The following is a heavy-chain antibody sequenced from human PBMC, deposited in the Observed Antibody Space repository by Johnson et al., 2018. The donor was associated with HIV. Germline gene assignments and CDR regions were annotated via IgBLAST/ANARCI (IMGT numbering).Heavy chain of an antibody. J-gene: IGHJ3*02. CDR2: ISYDGRNK. Sequence: QVQLVESGGGVVQPGRSLRLSCAASGFTFSSYAMHWVRQAPGKGLEWVAVISYDGRNKYYADSVKGRFTISRDNSTNTLYLQMNSLRAEDTAGYYGARDGSQLADAFDIWGQGTMVTVSS. V-gene: IGHV3-30*04. CDR1: GFTFSSYA. CDR3: ARDGSQLADAFDI. D-gene: IGHD6-6*01.